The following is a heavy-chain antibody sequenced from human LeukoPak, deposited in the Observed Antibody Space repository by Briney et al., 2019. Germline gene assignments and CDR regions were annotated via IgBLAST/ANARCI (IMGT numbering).Heavy chain of an antibody. D-gene: IGHD3-22*01. J-gene: IGHJ6*03. V-gene: IGHV1-8*01. Sequence: ASVKVSCKASGYTFTNYDINWVRQATGQGLEWTGWMNPNSGNTGYARKFQGRVTMTRNTSISTAYMELSSLRSEDTAVYYCARNYYDSSGYYLGLYYYYYYMDVWGKGTTVTVSS. CDR3: ARNYYDSSGYYLGLYYYYYYMDV. CDR2: MNPNSGNT. CDR1: GYTFTNYD.